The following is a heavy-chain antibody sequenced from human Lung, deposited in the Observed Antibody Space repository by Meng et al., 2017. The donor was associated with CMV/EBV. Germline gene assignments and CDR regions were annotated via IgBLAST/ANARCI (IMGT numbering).Heavy chain of an antibody. CDR2: IKGDGSHT. D-gene: IGHD6-13*01. Sequence: GGSLRLXXTASGFTFSDYWMHWVRQTPGKGLLWVSRIKGDGSHTIYGDSVKGRFTISRDNAKNTLYLQMNTLRVEDTAVYYCVRDGHSWNFDYWGQGSLVTVPS. J-gene: IGHJ4*02. CDR1: GFTFSDYW. CDR3: VRDGHSWNFDY. V-gene: IGHV3-74*01.